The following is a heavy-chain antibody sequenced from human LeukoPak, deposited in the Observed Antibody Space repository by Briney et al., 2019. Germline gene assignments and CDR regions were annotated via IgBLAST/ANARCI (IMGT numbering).Heavy chain of an antibody. V-gene: IGHV4-59*01. J-gene: IGHJ4*02. Sequence: SETLSLTCTVSGGSISTYYWSWIRQPPGKRLEWIGNIFYSGSTNYNPSLKSRVTISVDTSKNQFSLTLSSVTAADTAVYYCARGTLIWGQGTLVIVSS. CDR2: IFYSGST. D-gene: IGHD2/OR15-2a*01. CDR3: ARGTLI. CDR1: GGSISTYY.